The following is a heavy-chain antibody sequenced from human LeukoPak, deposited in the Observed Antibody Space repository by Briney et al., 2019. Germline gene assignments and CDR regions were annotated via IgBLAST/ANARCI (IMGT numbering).Heavy chain of an antibody. Sequence: GASVKVSCKASGYTFTGYYMHWVRQAPGQGLEWMGWINPNSGGTNYAQKFQGRVTMTRDTSISTAYMELSRLRSDDTAVYYCARDDREHYYYYGSSGYFPNWFDPWGQGTLVTVSS. V-gene: IGHV1-2*02. J-gene: IGHJ5*02. D-gene: IGHD3-22*01. CDR3: ARDDREHYYYYGSSGYFPNWFDP. CDR1: GYTFTGYY. CDR2: INPNSGGT.